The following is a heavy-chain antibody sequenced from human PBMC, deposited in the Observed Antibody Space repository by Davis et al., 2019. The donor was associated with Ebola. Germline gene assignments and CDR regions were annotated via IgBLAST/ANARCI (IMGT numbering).Heavy chain of an antibody. CDR1: GFTFDDYA. CDR2: ISWDSVTI. Sequence: SLKISCAASGFTFDDYAVHWVRQAPGKGLEWVSGISWDSVTIAYADSVKGRFTISRDNAKNRLFLQMNSLRAEDTALYYCVKDFTPTPWGVPAAGRFDYWGQGSLVTVSS. J-gene: IGHJ4*02. CDR3: VKDFTPTPWGVPAAGRFDY. V-gene: IGHV3-9*01. D-gene: IGHD1-14*01.